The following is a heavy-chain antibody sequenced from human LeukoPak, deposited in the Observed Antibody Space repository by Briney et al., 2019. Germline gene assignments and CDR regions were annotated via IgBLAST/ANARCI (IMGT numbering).Heavy chain of an antibody. CDR2: ISSSGSTI. Sequence: QAGGSLRLSCAASGFTFSSYEMNWVRQAPGKGLEWVSYISSSGSTIYYADSVKGRFTISRDNSKNSLYLQVNSLRAEDTAVYYCAKCILTGYYKGYMDVWGKGTTVTISS. D-gene: IGHD3-9*01. CDR1: GFTFSSYE. V-gene: IGHV3-48*03. CDR3: AKCILTGYYKGYMDV. J-gene: IGHJ6*03.